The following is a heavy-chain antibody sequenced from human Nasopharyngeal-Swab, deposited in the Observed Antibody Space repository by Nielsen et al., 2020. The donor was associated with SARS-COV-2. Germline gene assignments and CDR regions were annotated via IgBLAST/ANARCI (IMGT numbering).Heavy chain of an antibody. D-gene: IGHD6-6*01. CDR1: RGSISSSNW. CDR3: ARGGSSDAFDI. J-gene: IGHJ3*02. CDR2: IYHSGST. Sequence: SETLSLTCAVSRGSISSSNWWSWVRQPPGKGLEWIGEIYHSGSTNYNPSLKSRVTILVGKSKNQFSLKLSSVTAADTALYYCARGGSSDAFDIWGLGTMVTVSS. V-gene: IGHV4-4*02.